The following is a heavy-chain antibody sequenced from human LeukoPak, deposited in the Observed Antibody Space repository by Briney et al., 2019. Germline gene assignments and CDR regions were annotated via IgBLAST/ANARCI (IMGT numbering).Heavy chain of an antibody. J-gene: IGHJ4*02. D-gene: IGHD3-22*01. CDR2: INSDGSST. CDR1: GFTFSSYW. V-gene: IGHV3-74*01. CDR3: ARYYYDSSGYLDY. Sequence: PGGSLRLSCAASGFTFSSYWMHWVRQAPGQGLVWVSRINSDGSSTSYADSVKGRFTISRDNAKNTLYLQMNSLRAEDTAVYYCARYYYDSSGYLDYWGQGTLVTVSS.